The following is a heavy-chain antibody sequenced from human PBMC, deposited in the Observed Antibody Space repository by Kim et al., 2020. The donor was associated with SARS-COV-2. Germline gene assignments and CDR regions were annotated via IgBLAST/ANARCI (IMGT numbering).Heavy chain of an antibody. Sequence: SETLSLTCTVSGGSISSYYWTWIRQPPGKGLEWIGYIYYSGSTKYNPSLKSRVSISVDTSKNQFSLKLSSVTAADTAVYYCASRLSGSYYFDSWGQGTLVTVSS. D-gene: IGHD1-26*01. V-gene: IGHV4-59*08. CDR2: IYYSGST. CDR3: ASRLSGSYYFDS. CDR1: GGSISSYY. J-gene: IGHJ4*02.